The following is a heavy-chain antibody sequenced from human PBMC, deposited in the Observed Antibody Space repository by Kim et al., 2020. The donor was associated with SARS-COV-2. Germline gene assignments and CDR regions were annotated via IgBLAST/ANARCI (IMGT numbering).Heavy chain of an antibody. CDR2: IYYNGIT. V-gene: IGHV4-59*01. J-gene: IGHJ6*03. CDR3: ARGRTLQIYYHYCMDV. D-gene: IGHD1-1*01. Sequence: SETLSLTCTVSGGSISTYYWSWIRQPPGKGLEWIGYIYYNGITNYKSSLKSRVTISVDTSKNQFSLKLSSVTAADTAVYYCARGRTLQIYYHYCMDVWGKGTTVTVSS. CDR1: GGSISTYY.